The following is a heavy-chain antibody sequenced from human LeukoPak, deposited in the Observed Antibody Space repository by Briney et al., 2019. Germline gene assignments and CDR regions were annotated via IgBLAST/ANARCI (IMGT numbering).Heavy chain of an antibody. D-gene: IGHD5-18*01. CDR1: GFTFDDYA. J-gene: IGHJ4*02. CDR3: AKDMASSYSYGFDY. Sequence: GRSLRLSCAASGFTFDDYAMHWVRQAPGKGLEWVSGISWNSGSIGYADSVKGRFTISRDNAKNSLYLQMSSLRAEDMALYYCAKDMASSYSYGFDYWGQGTLVTVSS. CDR2: ISWNSGSI. V-gene: IGHV3-9*03.